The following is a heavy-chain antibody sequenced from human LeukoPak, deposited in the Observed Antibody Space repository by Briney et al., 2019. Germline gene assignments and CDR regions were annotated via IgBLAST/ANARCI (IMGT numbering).Heavy chain of an antibody. Sequence: PGGSLRLSCAASGFTFSDYYMSWIRQAPGKGLEWVSAISGSGGSTYYADSVKGRFTISRDNSKNTLYLQMNSLRAEDTAVYYCAKGETLDVLYYYYMDVWGKGTTVTVSS. CDR2: ISGSGGST. D-gene: IGHD1-1*01. J-gene: IGHJ6*03. CDR1: GFTFSDYY. V-gene: IGHV3-23*01. CDR3: AKGETLDVLYYYYMDV.